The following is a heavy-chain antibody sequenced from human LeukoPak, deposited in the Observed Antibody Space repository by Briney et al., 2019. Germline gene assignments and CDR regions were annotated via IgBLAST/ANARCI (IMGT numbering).Heavy chain of an antibody. Sequence: GTSVKVSCKASGGTFSSYTISWVRQAPGQGREWMGRIIPIFGIANYAQKFQGRVTITADKSTSTAYMELSSLRSEDTAVYYCARGKYSSSWYYFDYWGQGTLVTVSS. CDR3: ARGKYSSSWYYFDY. V-gene: IGHV1-69*02. J-gene: IGHJ4*02. CDR1: GGTFSSYT. D-gene: IGHD6-13*01. CDR2: IIPIFGIA.